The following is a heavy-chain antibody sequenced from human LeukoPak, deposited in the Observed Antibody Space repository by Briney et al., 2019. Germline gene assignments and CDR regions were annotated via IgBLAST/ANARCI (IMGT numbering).Heavy chain of an antibody. CDR1: GFTFSSYS. V-gene: IGHV3-21*01. CDR3: ARDPYYYGSGSYGSDAFDI. D-gene: IGHD3-10*01. CDR2: ISSGSIYI. Sequence: GRSLRLSCAASGFTFSSYSMNWVRQAPGKGLEWVSSISSGSIYIFYADSVKGRFTISRDNAKNSLYLQMNSLGAEDTAVYYCARDPYYYGSGSYGSDAFDIWGQGTMVTVSS. J-gene: IGHJ3*02.